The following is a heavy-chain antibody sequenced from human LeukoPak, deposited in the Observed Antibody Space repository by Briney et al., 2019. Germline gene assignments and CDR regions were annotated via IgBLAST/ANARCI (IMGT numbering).Heavy chain of an antibody. J-gene: IGHJ6*02. CDR2: ITPLFGTA. CDR3: ASVYLYGMDV. Sequence: GASVKVSCKASGGTFSKYTISWVRQRPGQGLEWMGGITPLFGTANYAQKFQGRVTMTRDTPTNTVYMELSSLRTEDTAVYYCASVYLYGMDVWGQGTTVTVSS. CDR1: GGTFSKYT. V-gene: IGHV1-69*05. D-gene: IGHD2-8*01.